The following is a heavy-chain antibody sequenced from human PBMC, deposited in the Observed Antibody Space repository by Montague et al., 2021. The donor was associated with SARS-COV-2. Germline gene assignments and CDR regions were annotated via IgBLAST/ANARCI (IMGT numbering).Heavy chain of an antibody. D-gene: IGHD3-22*01. Sequence: SETLSLTCAVYGDSFIDEYWSRLHQPPAEGLEWLDQINHRGSTNYNPSLKSRVTISVDTSKNQFSLKLRSMTAADTAVYYCARGRVGITMILVVIGYSYYFDYGGQGTLVTVSS. J-gene: IGHJ4*02. CDR2: INHRGST. CDR1: GDSFIDEY. CDR3: ARGRVGITMILVVIGYSYYFDY. V-gene: IGHV4-34*01.